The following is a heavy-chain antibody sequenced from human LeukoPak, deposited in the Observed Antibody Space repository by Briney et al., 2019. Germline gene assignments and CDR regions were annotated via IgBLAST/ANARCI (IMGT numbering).Heavy chain of an antibody. J-gene: IGHJ5*02. D-gene: IGHD3-16*02. CDR3: ARSLGELSPPTT. CDR1: GGSISSYY. CDR2: IYYSGST. V-gene: IGHV4-59*01. Sequence: PSETLSLTCTVSGGSISSYYWSWIRQPPGKGLEWIGYIYYSGSTNYNPSLKSRVTISVDTSKNQFSLKLSSVTAADTAVYYCARSLGELSPPTTWGQGTLVTVSS.